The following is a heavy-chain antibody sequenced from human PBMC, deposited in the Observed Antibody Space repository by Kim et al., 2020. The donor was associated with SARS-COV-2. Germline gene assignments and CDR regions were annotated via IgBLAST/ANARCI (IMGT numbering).Heavy chain of an antibody. D-gene: IGHD3-22*01. CDR3: ARVPIMKITMIVEHGGYYFDY. CDR1: GGSISSSSYY. Sequence: SETLSLTCTVSGGSISSSSYYWGWIRQPPGKGLEWIGSIYYSGSTYYNPSLKSRVTISVDTSKNQFSLKLSSVTAADTAVYYCARVPIMKITMIVEHGGYYFDYWGQGTLVTVSS. V-gene: IGHV4-39*07. J-gene: IGHJ4*02. CDR2: IYYSGST.